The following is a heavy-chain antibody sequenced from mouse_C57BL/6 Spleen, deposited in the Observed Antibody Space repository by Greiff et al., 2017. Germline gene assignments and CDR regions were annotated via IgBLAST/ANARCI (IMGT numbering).Heavy chain of an antibody. J-gene: IGHJ2*01. CDR1: GYTFTSYW. CDR2: IYPSDSET. D-gene: IGHD1-1*01. CDR3: ARGGYYGNFDY. Sequence: QVQLQQPGAELVRPGSSVKLSCKASGYTFTSYWMDWVKQRPGQGLEWIGNIYPSDSETHYNQKFKDKATLTVDKSSSTAYMQLSSLTSEDSAVYYFARGGYYGNFDYWGQGTTLTVSS. V-gene: IGHV1-61*01.